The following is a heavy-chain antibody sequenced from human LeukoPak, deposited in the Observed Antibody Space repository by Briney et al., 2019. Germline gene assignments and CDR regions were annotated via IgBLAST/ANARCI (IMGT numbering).Heavy chain of an antibody. Sequence: SQTLSLTCTVSGDSISSADYYWSWIRQPPGKGLEWIGNIYYSGSTYYNPSLKSRVIISVDTSKNQFSLKLSSVTAADTAVYYCARDQLTGSGRDAFDIWGQGTMVTVSS. CDR3: ARDQLTGSGRDAFDI. V-gene: IGHV4-30-4*01. CDR1: GDSISSADYY. D-gene: IGHD2-15*01. J-gene: IGHJ3*02. CDR2: IYYSGST.